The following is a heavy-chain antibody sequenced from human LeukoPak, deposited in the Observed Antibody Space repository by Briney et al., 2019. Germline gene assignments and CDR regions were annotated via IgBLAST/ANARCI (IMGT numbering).Heavy chain of an antibody. D-gene: IGHD6-13*01. V-gene: IGHV4-59*11. CDR2: VVYSGST. CDR1: GGSISSHY. Sequence: SETLSLTCTVSGGSISSHYWSWIRQPPGKGLEWIGFVVYSGSTNYNPSLKSRVSVSVDTSKKQLSLKLSSVTAADTAVYYCARVVPKQQLVDAFDIWGQGTMVTVSS. J-gene: IGHJ3*02. CDR3: ARVVPKQQLVDAFDI.